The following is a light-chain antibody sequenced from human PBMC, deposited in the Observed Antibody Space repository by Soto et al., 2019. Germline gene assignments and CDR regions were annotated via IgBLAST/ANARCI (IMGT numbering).Light chain of an antibody. CDR2: GGS. CDR3: QQYDDWPWT. CDR1: QSVNSN. Sequence: EIVMTQSPATLSVSPGDRATLSCRASQSVNSNVAWYHQKPGQAPRLLIYGGSTRASGTPVRFSGSESGTEFTLTSRSLQSEDFAVYYCQQYDDWPWTFGHGTKVEIK. J-gene: IGKJ1*01. V-gene: IGKV3-15*01.